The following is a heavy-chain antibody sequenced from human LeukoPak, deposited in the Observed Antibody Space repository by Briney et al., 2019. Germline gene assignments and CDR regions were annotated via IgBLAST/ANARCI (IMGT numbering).Heavy chain of an antibody. CDR1: GFTFSSYA. CDR2: ISYDGSNK. V-gene: IGHV3-30-3*01. CDR3: ARGVIVVVTATQPHWFDP. Sequence: PGRSLRLSCAASGFTFSSYAMRWVRQAPGKGLEWVAVISYDGSNKYYADSVKGRFTISRDSSKNTLYLQMNSLRAEDTAVYYCARGVIVVVTATQPHWFDPWGQGTLVTVSS. J-gene: IGHJ5*02. D-gene: IGHD2-21*02.